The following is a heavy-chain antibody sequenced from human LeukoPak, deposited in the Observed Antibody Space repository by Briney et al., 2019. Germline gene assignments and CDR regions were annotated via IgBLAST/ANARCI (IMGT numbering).Heavy chain of an antibody. J-gene: IGHJ3*02. V-gene: IGHV4-39*07. CDR1: GGSISNNSYY. CDR3: ARDTYYDFWSGYSDAFDI. CDR2: IYYSGST. Sequence: SETLSLTCTVSGGSISNNSYYWGWIRQPPGKGLEWIGYIYYSGSTYYNPSLKSRVTISVDTSKNQFSLKLSSVTAADTAVYYCARDTYYDFWSGYSDAFDIWGQGTMVTVSS. D-gene: IGHD3-3*01.